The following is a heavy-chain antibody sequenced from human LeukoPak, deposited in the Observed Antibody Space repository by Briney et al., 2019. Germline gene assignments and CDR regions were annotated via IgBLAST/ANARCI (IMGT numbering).Heavy chain of an antibody. CDR1: GYTFTSYD. J-gene: IGHJ6*03. CDR2: MNPNSGNT. Sequence: ASVKVSCKASGYTFTSYDISWVRQATGQGLEWMGWMNPNSGNTGYAQKFQGRVTMTRNTSISTAYMELSSLRSEDTAVYYCARAQYSYGYYYYYYMDVWGKGTTVTISS. CDR3: ARAQYSYGYYYYYYMDV. V-gene: IGHV1-8*01. D-gene: IGHD5-18*01.